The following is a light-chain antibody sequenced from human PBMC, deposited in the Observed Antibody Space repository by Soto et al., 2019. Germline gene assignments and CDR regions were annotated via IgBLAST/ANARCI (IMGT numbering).Light chain of an antibody. Sequence: EIVLTQSPGTLSLSPGEGATFSCRASQSVRNNYLAWYQQKPGQAPRLLISGASSRATGVPDRFSGSGSGTDFTLTISRLESEDFAVYYCQRYGSSPPHTFGQGTRLEIK. CDR1: QSVRNNY. V-gene: IGKV3-20*01. CDR3: QRYGSSPPHT. CDR2: GAS. J-gene: IGKJ2*01.